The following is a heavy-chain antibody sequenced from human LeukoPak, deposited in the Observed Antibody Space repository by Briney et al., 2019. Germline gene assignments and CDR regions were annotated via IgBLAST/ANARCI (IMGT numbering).Heavy chain of an antibody. CDR3: AKDTVKVTMIRRVPHYMDV. D-gene: IGHD3-10*01. CDR2: ITNSRRTT. Sequence: GGSLRLSCAASGVSLSDYYLSWIRQAPGKGLEWISYITNSRRTTYYADSVRGRFTISRDNAKNSLYLQMNSLGGEDTAVYYCAKDTVKVTMIRRVPHYMDVWGKGTTVTISS. V-gene: IGHV3-11*04. CDR1: GVSLSDYY. J-gene: IGHJ6*03.